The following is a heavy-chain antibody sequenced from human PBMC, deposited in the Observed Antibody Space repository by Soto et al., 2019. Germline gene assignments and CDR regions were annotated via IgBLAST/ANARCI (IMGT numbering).Heavy chain of an antibody. V-gene: IGHV3-66*01. CDR3: ARAPNDYYGSGSHWFDP. D-gene: IGHD3-10*01. CDR1: GFTVSSNY. J-gene: IGHJ5*02. Sequence: GGSLRLSCAASGFTVSSNYMSWVRQAPGKGLEWVSVIYSGGSTYYADSVKGRFTISRDNSKNTLYLQMNSLRAEDTAVYYCARAPNDYYGSGSHWFDPWGQGTLVTVSS. CDR2: IYSGGST.